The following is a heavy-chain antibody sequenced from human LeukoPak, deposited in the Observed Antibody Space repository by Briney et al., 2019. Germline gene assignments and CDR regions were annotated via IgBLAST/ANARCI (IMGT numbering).Heavy chain of an antibody. D-gene: IGHD1-1*01. CDR2: IYYSGRT. CDR1: GGSISSYY. J-gene: IGHJ6*03. V-gene: IGHV4-59*01. Sequence: PSETLSLTCTVSGGSISSYYWSWIRQPPGKGLEWIGYIYYSGRTNYNPSPKSRVTMSVDTSKKQFSLRLSSVTAADTAVYYCAREYNYYYYYMDVWGKGTTVTVSS. CDR3: AREYNYYYYYMDV.